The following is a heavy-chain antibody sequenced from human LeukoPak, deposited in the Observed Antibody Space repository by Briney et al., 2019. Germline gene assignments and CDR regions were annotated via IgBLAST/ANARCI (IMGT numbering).Heavy chain of an antibody. CDR1: GYSFSSSW. D-gene: IGHD3-16*01. Sequence: GGSLRLSCAASGYSFSSSWMHWVRQAPGTGLVWVSRINSDGSTTNYADSVKGRFTISRDNAMSTLYLQMNSLRAEDTAVYYCARDFGPYGMDVWGQGTTVTVSS. CDR3: ARDFGPYGMDV. CDR2: INSDGSTT. J-gene: IGHJ6*02. V-gene: IGHV3-74*01.